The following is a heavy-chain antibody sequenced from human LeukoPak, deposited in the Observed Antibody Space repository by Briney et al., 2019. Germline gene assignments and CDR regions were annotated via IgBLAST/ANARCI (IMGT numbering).Heavy chain of an antibody. V-gene: IGHV1-69*13. J-gene: IGHJ4*02. CDR1: GGTFSSYA. D-gene: IGHD3-22*01. CDR3: ARDHYDSSGYYYFDY. CDR2: IIPIFGTA. Sequence: SVRVSCKASGGTFSSYAISWVRQAPGQGLEWMGGIIPIFGTANYAQKFQGRVTITADESTSTAYMELSSLRSEDTAVYYCARDHYDSSGYYYFDYWGQGTLVTVSS.